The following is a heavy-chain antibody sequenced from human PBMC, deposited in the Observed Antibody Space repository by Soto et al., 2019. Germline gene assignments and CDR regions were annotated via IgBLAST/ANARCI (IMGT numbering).Heavy chain of an antibody. CDR3: AHRRRGTGPTDFVDY. V-gene: IGHV2-5*02. J-gene: IGHJ4*02. Sequence: QITLKESGPTLVKPTQTLTLTCTFSGSSLSTRGVAVGWIRQPPGKALEFLGFIFWDDDERYSPPLKNRLTNSKVTYKNQVVLTMTNMDPVDTATYYCAHRRRGTGPTDFVDYWGQGTLVTVSS. CDR2: IFWDDDE. CDR1: GSSLSTRGVA. D-gene: IGHD3-10*01.